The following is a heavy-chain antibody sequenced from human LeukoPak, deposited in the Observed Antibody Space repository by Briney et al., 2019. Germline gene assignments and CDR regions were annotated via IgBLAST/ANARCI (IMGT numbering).Heavy chain of an antibody. CDR1: GGSISSRTYY. CDR2: IYYSGST. J-gene: IGHJ3*02. Sequence: SETLSLTCSVSGGSISSRTYYWGWIRQPPGKGLEWIASIYYSGSTNYNPSLKSRVTISVDTSKNQFSLKLSSVTAADTAVYYCARVLQIYDAFDIWGQGTMATVSS. CDR3: ARVLQIYDAFDI. V-gene: IGHV4-39*07.